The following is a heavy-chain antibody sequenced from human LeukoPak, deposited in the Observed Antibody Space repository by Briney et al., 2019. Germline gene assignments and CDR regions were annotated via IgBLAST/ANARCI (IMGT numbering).Heavy chain of an antibody. J-gene: IGHJ4*02. CDR3: AKVTDTAMVHTLAPYFDY. D-gene: IGHD5-18*01. CDR2: ISSSSSYI. CDR1: GFTFSSYS. V-gene: IGHV3-21*04. Sequence: PGGSLRLSCAASGFTFSSYSMNWVRQAPGKGLEWVSSISSSSSYIYYADSVKGRFTISRDNSKNTLYLQMNSLRAEDTAVYYCAKVTDTAMVHTLAPYFDYWGQGTLVTVSS.